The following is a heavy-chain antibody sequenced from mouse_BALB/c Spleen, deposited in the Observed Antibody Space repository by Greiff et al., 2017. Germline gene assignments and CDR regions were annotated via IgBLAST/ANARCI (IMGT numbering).Heavy chain of an antibody. CDR1: GYTFTSYY. V-gene: IGHV1S81*02. Sequence: QVQLQQPGAELVKPGASVKLSCKASGYTFTSYYMYWVKQRPGQGLEWIGGINPSNGGTNFNEKFKSKATLTVDKSSSTAYMQLSSLTSEDSAVYYCTRRMTPYAMDYWGQGTSVTGSS. CDR3: TRRMTPYAMDY. CDR2: INPSNGGT. J-gene: IGHJ4*01.